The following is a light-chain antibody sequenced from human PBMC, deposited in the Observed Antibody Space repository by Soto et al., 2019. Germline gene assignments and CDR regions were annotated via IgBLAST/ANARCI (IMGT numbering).Light chain of an antibody. CDR2: DAS. CDR3: QQYNSYST. CDR1: QSISSW. V-gene: IGKV1-5*01. Sequence: IQMPPSPSSLSSSVGDRVTITCRASQSISSWSAWYQQKPGKAPKLLIYDASSLESGVPSRFSGSGSGTEFTLNISSLQPDDFATYYCQQYNSYSTFGQGTKVDIK. J-gene: IGKJ1*01.